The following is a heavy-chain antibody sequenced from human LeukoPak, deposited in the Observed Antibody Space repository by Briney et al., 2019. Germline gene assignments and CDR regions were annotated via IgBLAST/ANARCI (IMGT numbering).Heavy chain of an antibody. CDR3: ARGDDYGGAWYYFDY. V-gene: IGHV3-53*01. CDR1: GFTFSAYA. Sequence: PGGSLRLSCEASGFTFSAYAMTWVRQAPGKGLEWVSVIYSGGSTYYADSVRGRFTISRDNSKNTLFLQMNSLRAEDTAEYYCARGDDYGGAWYYFDYWGQGTLVTVSS. CDR2: IYSGGST. D-gene: IGHD4-23*01. J-gene: IGHJ4*02.